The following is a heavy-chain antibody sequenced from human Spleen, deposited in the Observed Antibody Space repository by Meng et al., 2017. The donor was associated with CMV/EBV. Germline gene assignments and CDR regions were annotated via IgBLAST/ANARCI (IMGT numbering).Heavy chain of an antibody. CDR3: ARGLGDYDDY. D-gene: IGHD4-17*01. CDR1: GGSVSSGSYY. Sequence: GSLRLSCTVSGGSVSSGSYYWSLIRQPPGKGLEWIGSIYYSGNTDYNPSLKSRVTISVDTSKSQFSLELYSVTAADTAVYYCARGLGDYDDYWGQGTLVTVSS. J-gene: IGHJ4*02. V-gene: IGHV4-61*01. CDR2: IYYSGNT.